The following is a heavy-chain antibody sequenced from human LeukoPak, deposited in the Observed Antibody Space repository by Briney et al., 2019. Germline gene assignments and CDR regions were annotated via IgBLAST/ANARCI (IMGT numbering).Heavy chain of an antibody. D-gene: IGHD3-22*01. CDR3: ATPPVRYHYDSSGPQTGGTFDI. J-gene: IGHJ3*02. CDR2: FDPEDGET. V-gene: IGHV1-24*01. CDR1: GYTLTEVS. Sequence: ASVKVSCKVSGYTLTEVSIDWVRQAPGKGLEWMGGFDPEDGETFYAQKFQGRVTMTEDTSTDTAYMELSSLRSEDTAVYYCATPPVRYHYDSSGPQTGGTFDIWGQRDNGHRLF.